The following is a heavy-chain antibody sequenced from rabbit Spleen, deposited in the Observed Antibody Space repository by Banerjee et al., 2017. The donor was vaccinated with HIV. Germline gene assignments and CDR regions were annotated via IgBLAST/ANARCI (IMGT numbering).Heavy chain of an antibody. D-gene: IGHD4-2*01. CDR3: ARRDSGDAGAGALKL. J-gene: IGHJ4*01. CDR1: GFTLSSYY. CDR2: IYGGSSGGT. V-gene: IGHV1S40*01. Sequence: QSLEESGGDLVKPGASLTLTCTASGFTLSSYYMCWVRQAPGKGLEWIACIYGGSSGGTYYASWAKGRFTISKTSSTTVTLQMTSLTAADTATYFCARRDSGDAGAGALKLWGPGTLVTVS.